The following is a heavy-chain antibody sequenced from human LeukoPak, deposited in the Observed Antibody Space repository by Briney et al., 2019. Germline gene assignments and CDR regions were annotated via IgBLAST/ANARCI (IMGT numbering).Heavy chain of an antibody. CDR1: GFTFSSYS. V-gene: IGHV3-21*01. CDR3: ARGSGWPYYYYGMDV. Sequence: PGGSLRLSCAASGFTFSSYSMNWVRQAPGKGLEWVSSISSSSSYIYYADSVKGRFTISRDNAKNSLYLQMNSLRAEDTAVYYCARGSGWPYYYYGMDVWGQGTTVTVSS. J-gene: IGHJ6*02. D-gene: IGHD6-19*01. CDR2: ISSSSSYI.